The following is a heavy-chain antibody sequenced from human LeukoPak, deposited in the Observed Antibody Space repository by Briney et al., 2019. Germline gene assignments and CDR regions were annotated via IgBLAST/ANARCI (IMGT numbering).Heavy chain of an antibody. V-gene: IGHV3-73*01. Sequence: GSLRLSCAASGFTFSGSAMHWVRQASGKGLEWGGRIRSKANSYATAYAASVKGRLTISRDDSKNTAYLQMNSLKTEDTAVYYCTRLGPSGRFDPWGQGTLVTVSS. D-gene: IGHD3-16*01. CDR1: GFTFSGSA. CDR2: IRSKANSYAT. J-gene: IGHJ5*02. CDR3: TRLGPSGRFDP.